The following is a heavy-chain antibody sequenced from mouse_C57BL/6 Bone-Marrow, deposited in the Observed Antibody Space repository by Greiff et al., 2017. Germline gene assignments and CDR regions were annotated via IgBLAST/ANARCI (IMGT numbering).Heavy chain of an antibody. J-gene: IGHJ2*01. Sequence: VQLLQSGAELARPGASVKMSCKASGFTFTSYTMSWVNQRPGQGLEWIGNINPSSSYTKYNHKFKDKATLTADNSSSTAYMQLSSLTSEDPAVYYGASYCYWGRGNTLTVSS. CDR3: ASYCY. D-gene: IGHD1-1*01. CDR1: GFTFTSYT. V-gene: IGHV1-4*01. CDR2: INPSSSYT.